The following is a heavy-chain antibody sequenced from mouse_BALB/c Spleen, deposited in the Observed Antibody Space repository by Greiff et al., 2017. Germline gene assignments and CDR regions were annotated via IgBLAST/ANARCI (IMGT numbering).Heavy chain of an antibody. J-gene: IGHJ3*01. CDR2: IWAGGST. V-gene: IGHV2-9*02. D-gene: IGHD2-4*01. CDR3: ARENYDSIEWFAY. Sequence: QVQLKESGPGLVAPSQSLSITCTVSGFSLTSYGVHWVRQPPGKGLEWLGVIWAGGSTNYNSALMSRLSISKDNSKSQVFLKMNSLQTDDTAMYYCARENYDSIEWFAYRGQGTLVTVSA. CDR1: GFSLTSYG.